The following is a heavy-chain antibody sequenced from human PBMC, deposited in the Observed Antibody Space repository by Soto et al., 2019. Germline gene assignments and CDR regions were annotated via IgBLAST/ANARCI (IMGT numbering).Heavy chain of an antibody. J-gene: IGHJ4*02. Sequence: GGSLRLSCRASGFNFDNYGMHWVRQAPGKGLEWVAVITYDGSFQYYADSVKGRFTISRDNSKNTLSLHLNTLKPEDTAVYHCEKDRVGGTFYTPLAFWGQGTLVTVYS. D-gene: IGHD1-7*01. V-gene: IGHV3-30*18. CDR2: ITYDGSFQ. CDR1: GFNFDNYG. CDR3: EKDRVGGTFYTPLAF.